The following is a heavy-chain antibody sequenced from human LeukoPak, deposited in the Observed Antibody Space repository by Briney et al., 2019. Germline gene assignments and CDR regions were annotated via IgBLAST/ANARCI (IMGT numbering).Heavy chain of an antibody. CDR1: GYTFTGHY. J-gene: IGHJ4*02. CDR2: IHPNSGDT. V-gene: IGHV1-2*06. CDR3: ARDLSGPNPLDY. Sequence: ASVKVSCKSSGYTFTGHYIHWLRQAPGQGLEWMGRIHPNSGDTIYAQKFQGRVTMTRDTSIHTAYMELGSLTSDDTAIYYCARDLSGPNPLDYWGQGTLVTVTS.